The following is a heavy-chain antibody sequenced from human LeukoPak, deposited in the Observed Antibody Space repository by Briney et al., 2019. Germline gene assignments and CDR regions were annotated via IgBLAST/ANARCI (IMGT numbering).Heavy chain of an antibody. CDR1: GGSITSGIYY. V-gene: IGHV4-61*02. J-gene: IGHJ4*02. CDR2: IYTSGST. Sequence: SQTLSLACTVSGGSITSGIYYWTWIRQPAGKGLEWIGRIYTSGSTNYNPSLKSRVTISVDTSKNQFSLKLTSVTAADTAVYYCAGEFAYWGQGTLVSVSS. CDR3: AGEFAY.